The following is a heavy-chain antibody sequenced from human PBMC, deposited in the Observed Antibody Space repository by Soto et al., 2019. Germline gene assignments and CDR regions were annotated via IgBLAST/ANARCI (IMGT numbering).Heavy chain of an antibody. CDR1: GGSISYNSYY. CDR2: IFYTGTT. CDR3: ARLVVVAPVANA. Sequence: SETLSLTCSVSGGSISYNSYYLGWIRQPPGKGLEWVGGIFYTGTTYYSPSLKDRVTMSVDTSKNSFSLNLTSVTAADTAVYFCARLVVVAPVANAWGQGTLVTVSS. D-gene: IGHD2-2*01. V-gene: IGHV4-39*02. J-gene: IGHJ5*02.